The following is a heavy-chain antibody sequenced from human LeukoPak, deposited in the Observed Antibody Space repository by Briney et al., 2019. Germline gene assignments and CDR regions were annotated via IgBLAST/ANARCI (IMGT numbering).Heavy chain of an antibody. CDR2: ISSSSSYI. CDR1: GFTFSSDA. CDR3: ARDWWFDP. Sequence: GGCLRPSCAASGFTFSSDAMSWVRQAPGKGLEWVSSISSSSSYIYYADSVKGRFTISRDNAKNSLYLQMNSLRAEDTAVYYCARDWWFDPWGQGTLVTVSS. V-gene: IGHV3-21*01. J-gene: IGHJ5*02.